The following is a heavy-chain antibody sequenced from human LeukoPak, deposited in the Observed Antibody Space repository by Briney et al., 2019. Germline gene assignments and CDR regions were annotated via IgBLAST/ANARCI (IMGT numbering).Heavy chain of an antibody. J-gene: IGHJ4*02. Sequence: GESLKISCKGSGYSFTSYWIGWVRQMPGKGLEWMGIIYPGDSDTRYSPSFQGQVTISADKSISTAYLQWSSLKASDTAMYYCARGYCSSTRCQEFDYWVQGTLVTVSS. CDR3: ARGYCSSTRCQEFDY. D-gene: IGHD2-2*01. CDR1: GYSFTSYW. V-gene: IGHV5-51*01. CDR2: IYPGDSDT.